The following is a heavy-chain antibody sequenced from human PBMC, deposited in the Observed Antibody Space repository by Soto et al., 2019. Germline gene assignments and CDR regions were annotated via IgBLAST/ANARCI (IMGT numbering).Heavy chain of an antibody. Sequence: SQTLSLTCAVYGGSFSGSYWSWIRQPPGKGLEWIGEINHSGSTNYNPSLKSRVTISVDTSKNQFSLKLSSVTAADTAVYYWARVDLVWLRLNKYGMDVWGQGTTVTVSS. CDR3: ARVDLVWLRLNKYGMDV. D-gene: IGHD5-12*01. J-gene: IGHJ6*02. CDR1: GGSFSGSY. CDR2: INHSGST. V-gene: IGHV4-34*01.